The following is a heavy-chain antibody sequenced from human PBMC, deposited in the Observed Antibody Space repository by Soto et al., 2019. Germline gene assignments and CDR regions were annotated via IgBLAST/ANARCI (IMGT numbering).Heavy chain of an antibody. CDR1: GFTFSTYG. CDR3: ARGGGSGSSFVGYYYDTLDV. CDR2: IWYDGSNK. J-gene: IGHJ6*02. D-gene: IGHD1-26*01. V-gene: IGHV3-33*01. Sequence: QVQLVESGGGVVQPGRSLRLSCTASGFTFSTYGMHWVRQAPGKGLEWVTVIWYDGSNKYYADSVKGRFTISRDNTKNSLNLQKNGLRDDDTAVYYCARGGGSGSSFVGYYYDTLDVWGQGTTVTVSS.